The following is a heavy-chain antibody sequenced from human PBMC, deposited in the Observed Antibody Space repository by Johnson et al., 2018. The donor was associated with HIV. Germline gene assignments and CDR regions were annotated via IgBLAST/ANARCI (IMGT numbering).Heavy chain of an antibody. CDR1: GFTFSSYW. D-gene: IGHD3-22*01. V-gene: IGHV3-7*05. Sequence: VRLVEFGGGLAQPGGSLRLSCVASGFTFSSYWMSWVRQAPGKGLEWVTNIKQDGSEKYYVDSVKGRFTVSRDNAKTSLYLQMNSLRAEDTAVYYCARAPYYYDSSGEGAFDIWGQGTLVTVSS. CDR3: ARAPYYYDSSGEGAFDI. J-gene: IGHJ3*02. CDR2: IKQDGSEK.